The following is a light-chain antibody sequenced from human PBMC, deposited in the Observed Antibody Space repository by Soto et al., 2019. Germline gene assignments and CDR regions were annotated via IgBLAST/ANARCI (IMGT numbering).Light chain of an antibody. CDR2: KAS. V-gene: IGKV1-5*03. J-gene: IGKJ1*01. CDR3: QQYNTYPWT. CDR1: QSISTW. Sequence: DIQMTQSPSTLSASVGDRVTITCRASQSISTWLAWFQQKSGKAPKHLIYKASSLESGVPSRFSGSGSGTDFTLTISSLQPDDFATYYCQQYNTYPWTFGQGTKVESK.